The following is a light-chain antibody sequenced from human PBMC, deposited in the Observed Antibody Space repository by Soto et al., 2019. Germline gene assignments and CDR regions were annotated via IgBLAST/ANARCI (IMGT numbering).Light chain of an antibody. CDR2: GAS. V-gene: IGKV3-20*01. CDR3: QQYGSSPRT. CDR1: QSVSSSY. Sequence: EIVLTQSPGTLSLPPGERATLSCRASQSVSSSYLAWYQQKPGQAPRLLIYGASSRATGIPDRFSGSGSGTGFTLTISRLEPEDFAVYYCQQYGSSPRTFGQGTKVEIK. J-gene: IGKJ1*01.